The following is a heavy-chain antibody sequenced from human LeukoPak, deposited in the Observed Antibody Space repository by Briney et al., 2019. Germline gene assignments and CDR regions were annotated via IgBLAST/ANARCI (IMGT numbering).Heavy chain of an antibody. Sequence: GGSLRLSCAASGFTFSGSALHWVRQASGKGLEWVGRIRSTANGHATAYAASVKGRFAISRDDSKNTAYLQMDSLKTEDTAVYYCTGNYYGSGSYADFDYWGQGTLVTVS. CDR3: TGNYYGSGSYADFDY. CDR1: GFTFSGSA. V-gene: IGHV3-73*01. D-gene: IGHD3-10*01. J-gene: IGHJ4*02. CDR2: IRSTANGHAT.